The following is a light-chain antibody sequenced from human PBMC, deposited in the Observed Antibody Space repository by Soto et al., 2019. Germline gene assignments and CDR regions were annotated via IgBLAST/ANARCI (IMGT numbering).Light chain of an antibody. CDR2: DVR. V-gene: IGLV2-14*03. CDR1: SSDVGGYNH. J-gene: IGLJ1*01. Sequence: QSALTQPASVSGSPGQSITISCTGTSSDVGGYNHVSWYQQHPGKAPKLIIFDVRNRPSGVSDRFSASKSGNTASLTISGLKTEDDAVYYCSSYAISSSYAFGTGTKLTV. CDR3: SSYAISSSYA.